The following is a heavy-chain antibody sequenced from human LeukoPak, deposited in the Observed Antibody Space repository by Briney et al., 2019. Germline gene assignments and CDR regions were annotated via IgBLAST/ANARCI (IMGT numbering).Heavy chain of an antibody. V-gene: IGHV1-2*02. CDR2: NNPNSGGT. Sequence: ASVKVSCKASGYTFTGYYMHWVRQAPGQGLEWMGWNNPNSGGTNYAQKFQGRVTMTRDTSISTAYMELSRLRSDDTAVYYCARDKAVAAASMDVWGKGTTVTISS. CDR1: GYTFTGYY. CDR3: ARDKAVAAASMDV. J-gene: IGHJ6*04. D-gene: IGHD6-13*01.